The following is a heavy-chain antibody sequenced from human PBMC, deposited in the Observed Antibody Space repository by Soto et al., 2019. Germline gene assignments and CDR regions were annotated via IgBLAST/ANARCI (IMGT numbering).Heavy chain of an antibody. D-gene: IGHD2-2*01. J-gene: IGHJ5*02. CDR1: GYTFTSYG. V-gene: IGHV1-18*01. CDR2: ISAYNGNT. CDR3: ARDGVSSTSCYFPWFDP. Sequence: ASVKVSCKASGYTFTSYGISWVRQAPGQGLEWMGWISAYNGNTNYAQKLQGRVTMTTDTSTSTAYMELRSLRSDDTAVYYCARDGVSSTSCYFPWFDPWGQGTLVTVAS.